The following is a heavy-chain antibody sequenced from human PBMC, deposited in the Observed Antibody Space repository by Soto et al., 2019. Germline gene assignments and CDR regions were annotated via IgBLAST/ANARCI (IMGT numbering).Heavy chain of an antibody. CDR2: INAGNGNT. D-gene: IGHD4-17*01. J-gene: IGHJ4*02. CDR1: GYTFTSYA. Sequence: ASVKVSCKASGYTFTSYAMHWVRQAPGQRLEWMGWINAGNGNTKNLQKFQGRVTITRDTSASTAYMELSSLRSEDTAVYYCARECDYGDYYFDYWGQGTLVTVSS. V-gene: IGHV1-3*01. CDR3: ARECDYGDYYFDY.